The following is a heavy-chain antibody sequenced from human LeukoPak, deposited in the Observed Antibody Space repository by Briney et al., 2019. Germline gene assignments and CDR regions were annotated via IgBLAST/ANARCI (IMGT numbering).Heavy chain of an antibody. J-gene: IGHJ4*02. CDR2: IYYSGST. V-gene: IGHV4-59*01. Sequence: SETLSLTCTVSGGSISSYYWSWLRQPPGKGLEWIGYIYYSGSTNYNPSLKSRVTISVDTSKNQFSLKLSSVTAADTAVYYCARINWGREYYFDYWGQGTLVTVSS. CDR3: ARINWGREYYFDY. CDR1: GGSISSYY. D-gene: IGHD7-27*01.